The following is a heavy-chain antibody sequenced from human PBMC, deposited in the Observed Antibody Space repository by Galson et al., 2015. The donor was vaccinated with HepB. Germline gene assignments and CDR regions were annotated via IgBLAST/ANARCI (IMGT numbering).Heavy chain of an antibody. V-gene: IGHV3-23*01. CDR1: GFTFSSHA. D-gene: IGHD6-13*01. J-gene: IGHJ6*02. CDR2: IGGIGGSR. CDR3: VKDGDIITATGHGMDV. Sequence: SLRLSCAASGFTFSSHAMNWVRQAPGKGLEWVAGIGGIGGSRDYADSVKGRFTISRDNSKNTLFLQMDSLRAEDTAIYYCVKDGDIITATGHGMDVWGQGTTVTVSS.